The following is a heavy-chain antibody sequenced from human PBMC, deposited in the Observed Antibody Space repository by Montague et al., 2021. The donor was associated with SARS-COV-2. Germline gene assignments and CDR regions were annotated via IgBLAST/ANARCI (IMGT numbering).Heavy chain of an antibody. V-gene: IGHV4-31*03. CDR3: ALNYFRVRSWYGMDV. J-gene: IGHJ6*02. CDR2: IYYSGST. Sequence: TLSLTCTVSGGSISSGGYYWSWIRQHPGKGLEWIEYIYYSGSTYYNPSLKSRVTISVDTSKNQFSLKLSSATAADTAVYYCALNYFRVRSWYGMDVWGQGTTVTVSS. D-gene: IGHD3-10*01. CDR1: GGSISSGGYY.